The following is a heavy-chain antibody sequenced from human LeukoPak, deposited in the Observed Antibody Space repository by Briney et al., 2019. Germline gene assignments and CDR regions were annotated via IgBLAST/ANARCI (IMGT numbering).Heavy chain of an antibody. CDR2: ISSSSSYI. V-gene: IGHV3-21*01. J-gene: IGHJ2*01. Sequence: GGSLRLSCVASGFTFSSYSMNWVRQAPGKGLEWVSSISSSSSYIYYADSVKGRFTISRDNAKNSLYLQMNSLRAEDTAVYYCARWGLRPPVYWYFDLWGRGTLVTVSS. CDR1: GFTFSSYS. D-gene: IGHD1-26*01. CDR3: ARWGLRPPVYWYFDL.